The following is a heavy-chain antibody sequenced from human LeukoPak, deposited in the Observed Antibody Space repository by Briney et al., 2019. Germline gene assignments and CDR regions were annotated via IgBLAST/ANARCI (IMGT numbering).Heavy chain of an antibody. CDR2: IYYSRST. J-gene: IGHJ6*02. Sequence: SETLSLTCTVSGGSISSYYWSWIRQPPGKGLEWIGYIYYSRSTNYNPSLKSRVTISVDTSKNQFSLKLSSVTAADTAVYYCARDKGYYYGMDVWGQGTTVTVSS. V-gene: IGHV4-59*01. CDR1: GGSISSYY. CDR3: ARDKGYYYGMDV.